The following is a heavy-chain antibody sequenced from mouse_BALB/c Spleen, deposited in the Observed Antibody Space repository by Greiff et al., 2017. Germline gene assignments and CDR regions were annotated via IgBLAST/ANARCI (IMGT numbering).Heavy chain of an antibody. CDR3: ARRGVQGYYFDY. CDR2: INSNGGST. CDR1: GFTFSSYY. Sequence: EVQLMESGGGLVTLGGSLKLSCAASGFTFSSYYMSWVRQTPEKRLELVAAINSNGGSTYYPDTVKGRFTISRDNAKNTLYLQMSSLKSEDTALYYCARRGVQGYYFDYWGQGTTLTVSS. V-gene: IGHV5-6-2*01. D-gene: IGHD2-14*01. J-gene: IGHJ2*01.